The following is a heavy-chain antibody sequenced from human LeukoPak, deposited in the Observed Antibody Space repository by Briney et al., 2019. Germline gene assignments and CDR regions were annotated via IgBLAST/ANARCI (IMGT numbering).Heavy chain of an antibody. Sequence: PSETLSLTCTVSGGSISSGGYYWSWIRQHPGKGLEWIGYIYYSGSTYYNPSLKSRVTISVDTSKNQFSLKLSSVTAADTAVYYCARDRITIFGVVTKPRPYYYYGMDVWGQGTTVTVSS. CDR2: IYYSGST. J-gene: IGHJ6*02. V-gene: IGHV4-31*03. CDR1: GGSISSGGYY. D-gene: IGHD3-3*01. CDR3: ARDRITIFGVVTKPRPYYYYGMDV.